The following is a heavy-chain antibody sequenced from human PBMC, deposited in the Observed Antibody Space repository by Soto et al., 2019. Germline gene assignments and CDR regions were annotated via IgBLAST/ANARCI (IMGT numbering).Heavy chain of an antibody. CDR2: FDPEDGET. D-gene: IGHD2-2*01. Sequence: ASVKVSCKVSGYTLTELSMHWVRQAPGKGLEWMGGFDPEDGETIYAQKFQGRVTMTEDTSTDTAYMELSSLRSEDTAVYYCATAYCISTSCYNWFDPWGQGTLVTVSS. J-gene: IGHJ5*02. V-gene: IGHV1-24*01. CDR3: ATAYCISTSCYNWFDP. CDR1: GYTLTELS.